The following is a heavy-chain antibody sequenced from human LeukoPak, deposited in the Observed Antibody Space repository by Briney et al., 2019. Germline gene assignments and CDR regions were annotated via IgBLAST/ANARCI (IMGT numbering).Heavy chain of an antibody. Sequence: GGSLRLSCAASGFTFSNAWMSWVRQAPGKGLEWVGRIKSKTDGGTTDYAAPVKGRFTISRDDSKNTLYLQMNSLKTEDTAVYYCTTYTMARGVIVSYWGQGTLVTVSS. V-gene: IGHV3-15*01. CDR3: TTYTMARGVIVSY. D-gene: IGHD3-10*01. J-gene: IGHJ4*02. CDR2: IKSKTDGGTT. CDR1: GFTFSNAW.